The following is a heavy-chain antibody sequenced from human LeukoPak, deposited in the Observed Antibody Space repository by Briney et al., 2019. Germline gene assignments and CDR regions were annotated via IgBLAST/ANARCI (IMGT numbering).Heavy chain of an antibody. V-gene: IGHV1-2*02. CDR3: AKPRPPYSNSNWFDP. CDR2: INPNSGGT. D-gene: IGHD4-4*01. Sequence: ASVKVSCKASGYTFTGYYMHWVRQAPGQGLEWMGWINPNSGGTNYAQKFQGRVTMTRDTSISTAYMELSRLRSDDTAVYYCAKPRPPYSNSNWFDPWGQGTLVTVSS. J-gene: IGHJ5*02. CDR1: GYTFTGYY.